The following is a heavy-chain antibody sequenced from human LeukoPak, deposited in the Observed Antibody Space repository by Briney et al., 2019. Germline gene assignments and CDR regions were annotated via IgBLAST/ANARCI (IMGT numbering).Heavy chain of an antibody. Sequence: GGSLRLSCAASGFTFSRYWMSWVRQAPGKRLEWVANIKHDGSEKYCVDSVKGRFTISRDNAKNSLSLQMNSLRVEDTALYYCARESDHSNYPGTFDHWGPGTLVAVSS. J-gene: IGHJ4*02. CDR1: GFTFSRYW. CDR2: IKHDGSEK. CDR3: ARESDHSNYPGTFDH. D-gene: IGHD4-11*01. V-gene: IGHV3-7*01.